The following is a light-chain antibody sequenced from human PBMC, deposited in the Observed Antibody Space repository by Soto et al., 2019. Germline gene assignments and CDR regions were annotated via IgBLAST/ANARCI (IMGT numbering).Light chain of an antibody. J-gene: IGLJ1*01. CDR3: SSYTSSSTLDV. Sequence: LTQPASVSGSPGQSITISCTGTSSDVGGYNYVSWYQQHPGKAPKLMIYEVSNRPSGVSNRFSGSKSGNTASLTISGLQAEDEADYYCSSYTSSSTLDVFGTGTKVTVL. V-gene: IGLV2-14*01. CDR1: SSDVGGYNY. CDR2: EVS.